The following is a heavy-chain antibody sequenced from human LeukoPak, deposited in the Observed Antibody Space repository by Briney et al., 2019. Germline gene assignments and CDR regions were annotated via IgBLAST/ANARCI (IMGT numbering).Heavy chain of an antibody. D-gene: IGHD3-10*01. CDR3: ARDDLWTAFDI. Sequence: GGSLRLSCAASGFTFSDYYMSWIRQAPGKGLEWVSYISSSSSTIYYADSVKGRFTISRDNVKNSLYLQMNSLRAEDTAVYYCARDDLWTAFDIWGQGTMVTVPS. V-gene: IGHV3-11*04. CDR2: ISSSSSTI. CDR1: GFTFSDYY. J-gene: IGHJ3*02.